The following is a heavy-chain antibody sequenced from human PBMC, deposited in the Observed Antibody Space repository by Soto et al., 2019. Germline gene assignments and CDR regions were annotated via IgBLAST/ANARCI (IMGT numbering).Heavy chain of an antibody. CDR1: GYTFTGYY. Sequence: ASXKVSCKASGYTFTGYYMHWVRQALGQGLEWMGWINPNSGGTNYAQKVKGRVTMTRDTSISTAYMELSRLRSDDTVVYYCARDKSSSVGNWLDPWGQGTLVTVSS. CDR2: INPNSGGT. D-gene: IGHD6-6*01. V-gene: IGHV1-2*02. J-gene: IGHJ5*02. CDR3: ARDKSSSVGNWLDP.